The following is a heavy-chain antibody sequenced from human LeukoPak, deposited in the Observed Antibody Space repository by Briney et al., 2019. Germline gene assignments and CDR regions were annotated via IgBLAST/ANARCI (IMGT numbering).Heavy chain of an antibody. D-gene: IGHD6-13*01. CDR1: GGSISSSSYY. J-gene: IGHJ5*02. CDR2: IYYSGST. Sequence: SETLSLTCTVSGGSISSSSYYWGWIRQPPGKGLEWIGSIYYSGSTNYNPSLKSRVTMSVDTSKNQFSLKLSSVTAADTAVYYCARVGGGAAAGHAWGFFDPWGQGTLVTVSS. V-gene: IGHV4-39*07. CDR3: ARVGGGAAAGHAWGFFDP.